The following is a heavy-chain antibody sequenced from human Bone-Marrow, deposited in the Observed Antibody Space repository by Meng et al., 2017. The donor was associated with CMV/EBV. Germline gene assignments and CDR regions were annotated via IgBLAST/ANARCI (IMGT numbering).Heavy chain of an antibody. D-gene: IGHD3-16*01. CDR3: ARDQYDYGSGAYYGMDV. CDR2: ISYDGRNK. J-gene: IGHJ6*02. V-gene: IGHV3-30*04. CDR1: GFTFSTYA. Sequence: GGSLRLSCAASGFTFSTYAMYWVRQAPGKGLEWVAVISYDGRNKYYADSVRFTISRDNSKNTLYLQVNSLRAEDTAVYYCARDQYDYGSGAYYGMDVWGRGTTVTVSS.